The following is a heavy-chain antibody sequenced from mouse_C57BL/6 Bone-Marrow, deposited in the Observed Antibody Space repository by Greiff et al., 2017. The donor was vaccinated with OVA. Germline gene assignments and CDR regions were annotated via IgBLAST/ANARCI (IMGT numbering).Heavy chain of an antibody. CDR2: INPGSGGT. V-gene: IGHV1-54*01. Sequence: QVQLKESGAELVRPGTSVKVSCKASGYAFTNYLIEWVKQRPGQGLEWIGVINPGSGGTNYNEKFKGKATLTADKSSSTAYMQLSSLTSEDSAVYFGARRDYYYSNPWFAYWGQGTLVTVSA. J-gene: IGHJ3*01. CDR1: GYAFTNYL. D-gene: IGHD2-5*01. CDR3: ARRDYYYSNPWFAY.